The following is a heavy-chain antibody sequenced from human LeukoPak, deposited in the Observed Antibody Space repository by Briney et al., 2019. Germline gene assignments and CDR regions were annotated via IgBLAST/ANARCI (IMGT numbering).Heavy chain of an antibody. CDR2: IYYSGST. D-gene: IGHD2-8*01. Sequence: SETLSLTCTVSGGSISSGGYYWSWIRQHPGKGLEWIGYIYYSGSTYYNPSLKSRVTISVDTSKNQFSLKLSSVTAADTAVYYCARVRGMVYANFDYWGQGTLVTVSS. CDR3: ARVRGMVYANFDY. CDR1: GGSISSGGYY. V-gene: IGHV4-31*03. J-gene: IGHJ4*02.